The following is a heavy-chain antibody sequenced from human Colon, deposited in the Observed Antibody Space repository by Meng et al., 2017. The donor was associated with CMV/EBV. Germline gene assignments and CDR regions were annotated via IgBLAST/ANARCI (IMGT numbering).Heavy chain of an antibody. Sequence: GGSLRLSCAASGFTFTNYAMSWVRQAPGKGLEWVSSISGSGDKAYYADSVKGRFTISRDNSKNTLYLQMNSLRAEDTAVYYCAKDTAMGGTDYWGQGTLVTVSS. D-gene: IGHD5-18*01. CDR3: AKDTAMGGTDY. J-gene: IGHJ4*02. CDR2: ISGSGDKA. CDR1: GFTFTNYA. V-gene: IGHV3-23*01.